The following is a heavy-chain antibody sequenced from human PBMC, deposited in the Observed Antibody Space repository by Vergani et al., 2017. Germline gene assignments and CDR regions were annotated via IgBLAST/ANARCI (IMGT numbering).Heavy chain of an antibody. J-gene: IGHJ4*02. D-gene: IGHD4/OR15-4a*01. V-gene: IGHV3-30*02. Sequence: QVQLVESGGGVVQPGGSLRLSCAASGFTFNSYGMHWVRQAPGKGLEWVASIRSDESRRYYGDSMAGPFTISRDNSKNTLYLHMPSLRAEDTAVYYCAKAPYADFGYLHYWGRGALVSVSS. CDR3: AKAPYADFGYLHY. CDR2: IRSDESRR. CDR1: GFTFNSYG.